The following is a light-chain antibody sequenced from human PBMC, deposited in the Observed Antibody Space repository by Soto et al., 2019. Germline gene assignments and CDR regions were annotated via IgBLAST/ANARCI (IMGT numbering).Light chain of an antibody. CDR2: GAS. Sequence: DIQMTQSPSSLSASLGDRFTITCLSSQSISIYLNWYQLKPGKAPNLLMYGASYLKSGVPTRFSGSGSGTDFTLTISSLQPEDFAIYYCQQTYTTPETTFGQGTRLEI. J-gene: IGKJ5*01. V-gene: IGKV1-39*01. CDR3: QQTYTTPETT. CDR1: QSISIY.